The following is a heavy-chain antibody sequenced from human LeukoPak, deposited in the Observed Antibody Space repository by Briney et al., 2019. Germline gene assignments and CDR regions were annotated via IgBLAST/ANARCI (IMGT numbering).Heavy chain of an antibody. Sequence: SETVSLTCTVSNDSISSSSYYWGWIRQPPGKGLEWIGSIYFSGTTYYNPSLKSRVTISIDTSKNHFSLKLSSVTAADTAVYYCAREWIQLWLVDFWGQGTLVTVSS. J-gene: IGHJ4*02. CDR2: IYFSGTT. CDR1: NDSISSSSYY. D-gene: IGHD5-18*01. V-gene: IGHV4-39*07. CDR3: AREWIQLWLVDF.